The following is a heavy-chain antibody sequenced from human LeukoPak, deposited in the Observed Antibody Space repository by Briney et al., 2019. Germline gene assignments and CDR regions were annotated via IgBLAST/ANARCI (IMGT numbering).Heavy chain of an antibody. D-gene: IGHD5-18*01. J-gene: IGHJ4*02. Sequence: ASVKVSCKASGYTFTGYYMHWVRQAPGQGLEWMGWINPNSGGTNYAQKFLGRVTMTRDTSISTAYMELSRLRSDDTAVYYCARGGGTAMVTFDYWGQGTLVTVSS. CDR3: ARGGGTAMVTFDY. V-gene: IGHV1-2*02. CDR1: GYTFTGYY. CDR2: INPNSGGT.